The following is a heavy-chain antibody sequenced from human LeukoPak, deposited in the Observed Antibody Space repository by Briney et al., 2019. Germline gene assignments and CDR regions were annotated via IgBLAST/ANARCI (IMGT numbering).Heavy chain of an antibody. Sequence: GGSLRLSCAASGFTFSSYDMHWVRQATGKGLEWVSAIGTAGDTYYPGSVKGRFTISRENAKNSLYPQMNSLRAGDTAVYYCARGRYYYDSSVSVVYFDYWGQGTLVTVSS. CDR2: IGTAGDT. V-gene: IGHV3-13*01. D-gene: IGHD3-22*01. CDR1: GFTFSSYD. CDR3: ARGRYYYDSSVSVVYFDY. J-gene: IGHJ4*02.